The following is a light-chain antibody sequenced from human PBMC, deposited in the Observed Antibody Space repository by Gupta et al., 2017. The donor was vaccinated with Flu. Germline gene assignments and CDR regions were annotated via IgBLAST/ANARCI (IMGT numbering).Light chain of an antibody. CDR2: EVS. V-gene: IGLV2-14*01. CDR1: SSDVGGYNY. CDR3: SSYTSSITLV. J-gene: IGLJ1*01. Sequence: QSALTQPASVSGSPGQSITISCTGTSSDVGGYNYVSWYQQHPGKAPKLMIYEVSNRPSGVANRFSGSKSGITASLTISGLHAEDEADYYCSSYTSSITLVFGTGTKVTVL.